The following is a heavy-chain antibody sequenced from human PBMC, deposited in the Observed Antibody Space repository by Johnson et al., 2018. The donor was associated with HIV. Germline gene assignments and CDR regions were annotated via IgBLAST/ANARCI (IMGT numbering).Heavy chain of an antibody. J-gene: IGHJ3*02. CDR2: IYSGGST. CDR1: GFTFSSYG. V-gene: IGHV3-NL1*01. CDR3: AKLWDGSGSYSDAFDI. D-gene: IGHD1-26*01. Sequence: QVKLVESGGGVVQPGTSMRLSCAASGFTFSSYGMHWVRQAPGKGLEWVSVIYSGGSTYYADSVKGRFTISRDNAKNSLYLQMNSLRAEDTALYYCAKLWDGSGSYSDAFDIWGQGTMVTVSS.